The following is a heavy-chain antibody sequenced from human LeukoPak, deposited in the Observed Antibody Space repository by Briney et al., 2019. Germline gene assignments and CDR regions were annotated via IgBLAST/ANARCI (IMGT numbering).Heavy chain of an antibody. CDR1: GGSISSGSYY. D-gene: IGHD6-13*01. CDR3: ARALTTYSSSWHQLDY. V-gene: IGHV4-61*02. J-gene: IGHJ4*02. CDR2: IYTSGST. Sequence: ASQTLSLTCTVSGGSISSGSYYWSWIRQPAGKGLEWIGRIYTSGSTNYNPSLKSRVTISVDTSKNQFSLKLSSVTAADTAVYYCARALTTYSSSWHQLDYWGQGTLVTVSS.